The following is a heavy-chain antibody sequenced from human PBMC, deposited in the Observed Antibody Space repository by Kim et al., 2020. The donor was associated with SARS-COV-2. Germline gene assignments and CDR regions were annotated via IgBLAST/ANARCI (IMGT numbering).Heavy chain of an antibody. CDR2: IWYDGSNK. Sequence: GGSLRLSCSASGFTFSSYGMHWVRQAPGKGLEWVAVIWYDGSNKYYADSVKCRFTISRDNSKNTLYLQMNSLRAEDTAVYCCARDGALGDDSSGYRQVGGMDGWGQGTTVTVSS. D-gene: IGHD3-22*01. CDR3: ARDGALGDDSSGYRQVGGMDG. V-gene: IGHV3-33*01. CDR1: GFTFSSYG. J-gene: IGHJ6*02.